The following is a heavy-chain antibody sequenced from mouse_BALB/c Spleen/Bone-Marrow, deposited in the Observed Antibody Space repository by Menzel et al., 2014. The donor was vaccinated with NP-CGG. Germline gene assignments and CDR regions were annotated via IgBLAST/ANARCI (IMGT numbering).Heavy chain of an antibody. CDR1: GYTFTTYT. J-gene: IGHJ3*01. Sequence: VQLQQSGAELARPGASVKMSYRASGYTFTTYTVHWVKQRPGQGLEWIGYINPSSDYTNYNQKFKDKATLTADKSSSTAYMQLSSLTSEDSAVYYCARRGVYDYPWFVYWGQGTLVTVSA. D-gene: IGHD2-4*01. V-gene: IGHV1-4*01. CDR2: INPSSDYT. CDR3: ARRGVYDYPWFVY.